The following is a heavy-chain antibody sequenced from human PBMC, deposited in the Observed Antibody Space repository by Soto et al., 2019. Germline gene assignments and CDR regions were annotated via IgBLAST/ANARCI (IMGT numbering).Heavy chain of an antibody. CDR1: GFTFTSSA. D-gene: IGHD1-26*01. J-gene: IGHJ4*02. V-gene: IGHV1-58*01. CDR3: AADISTNSGSYLDY. CDR2: IVVGSGNT. Sequence: ASVKVSCKASGFTFTSSAVQWVRQARGQRLEWIGWIVVGSGNTNYAQKFQERVTITRDMSTSTAYMELSSLRSEDTAVYYCAADISTNSGSYLDYWGQGTLVTVPQ.